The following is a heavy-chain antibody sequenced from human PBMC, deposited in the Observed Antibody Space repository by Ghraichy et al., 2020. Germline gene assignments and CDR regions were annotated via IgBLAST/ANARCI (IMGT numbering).Heavy chain of an antibody. CDR1: GGSISSGDYY. CDR2: IYYSGST. CDR3: ARVFIEYSGYYDY. J-gene: IGHJ4*02. V-gene: IGHV4-30-4*01. D-gene: IGHD5-12*01. Sequence: SLNFSCTVSGGSISSGDYYWSWIRQPPGKGLEWIGYIYYSGSTYYNPSLKSRVTISVDTSKNQFSLKLSSVTAADTAVYYCARVFIEYSGYYDYWGQGTLVTVSS.